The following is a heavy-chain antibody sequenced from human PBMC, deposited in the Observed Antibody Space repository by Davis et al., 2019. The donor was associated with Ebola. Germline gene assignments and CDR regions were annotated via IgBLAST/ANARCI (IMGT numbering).Heavy chain of an antibody. D-gene: IGHD6-13*01. CDR1: GGSFSGYY. J-gene: IGHJ4*02. V-gene: IGHV4-34*01. CDR2: INHSGST. Sequence: SETLSLTCAVYGGSFSGYYWSWIRQPPGKGLEWIGEINHSGSTNYNPSLKSRVTISVDTSKNQFSLKLSSVTAADTAIYYCARGALIAAAGTGKAFDYWGQGTLATVSS. CDR3: ARGALIAAAGTGKAFDY.